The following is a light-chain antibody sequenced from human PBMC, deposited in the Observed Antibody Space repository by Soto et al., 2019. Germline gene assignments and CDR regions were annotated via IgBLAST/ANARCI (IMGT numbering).Light chain of an antibody. CDR3: QKFNSAPWT. CDR1: QGISNY. Sequence: DIQMTQSPSSLSASVGDRVTITCRASQGISNYLAWYQQKPGKVPKLLIYGASTLQSGVQSRFSGCGSGTDFTLTISSLQPEDVATYYCQKFNSAPWTVGQGTKVEIK. J-gene: IGKJ1*01. CDR2: GAS. V-gene: IGKV1-27*01.